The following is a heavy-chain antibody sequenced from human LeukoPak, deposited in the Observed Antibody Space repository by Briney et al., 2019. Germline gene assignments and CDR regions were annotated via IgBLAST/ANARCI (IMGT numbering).Heavy chain of an antibody. CDR3: ARDPLGYCSGGSCHPTWYFDL. D-gene: IGHD2-15*01. Sequence: ASVKVSCKASGYTFTSYYMHWVRQAPGQGLEWMGIINPSGGSTSYAQKFQGRVTMTRDTSTSTVYMELSNLRSEDTAVYYCARDPLGYCSGGSCHPTWYFDLWGRGTLVTVSS. V-gene: IGHV1-46*01. CDR2: INPSGGST. J-gene: IGHJ2*01. CDR1: GYTFTSYY.